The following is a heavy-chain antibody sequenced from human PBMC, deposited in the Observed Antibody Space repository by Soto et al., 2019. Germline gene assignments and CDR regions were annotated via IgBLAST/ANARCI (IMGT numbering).Heavy chain of an antibody. CDR2: IYHSGST. V-gene: IGHV4-38-2*01. D-gene: IGHD4-4*01. CDR1: GYSISSGYY. CDR3: ARGIYSKLFDP. J-gene: IGHJ5*02. Sequence: KTSETLSLTCAVSGYSISSGYYWGWIRQPPGKGLEWIGSIYHSGSTYYNPSLKSRVTISVDTSKNQFSLKLSSVTAADTAVYYCARGIYSKLFDPWGQGTQVTVSS.